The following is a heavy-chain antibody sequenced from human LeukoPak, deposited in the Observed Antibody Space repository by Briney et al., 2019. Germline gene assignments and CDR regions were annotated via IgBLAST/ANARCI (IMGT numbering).Heavy chain of an antibody. J-gene: IGHJ6*04. CDR1: GGSFSGYY. CDR2: INHSGST. CDR3: ARVDVTMVPGVADYYYYYGMDV. V-gene: IGHV4-34*01. Sequence: SETLSLTCAVYGGSFSGYYWSWIRQPPGKGLEWIGEINHSGSTNYNPSLKSRVTISVDTSKNQFSLKLSSVTAADTAVYYCARVDVTMVPGVADYYYYYGMDVWGKGTTVTVSS. D-gene: IGHD3-10*01.